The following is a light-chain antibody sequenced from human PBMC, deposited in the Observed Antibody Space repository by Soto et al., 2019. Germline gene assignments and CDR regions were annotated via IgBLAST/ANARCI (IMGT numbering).Light chain of an antibody. V-gene: IGLV2-14*01. CDR1: SSDVGGYNY. CDR3: SSYTDTGTLYV. Sequence: QSALTQPASVSGSPGQSITISCTGTSSDVGGYNYVSWYQQHPGKAPKLLIYEVTNRPSGVPNRFSGSKSCNAASLTISGLQAEDEADYYCSSYTDTGTLYVFGTGTKVTVL. J-gene: IGLJ1*01. CDR2: EVT.